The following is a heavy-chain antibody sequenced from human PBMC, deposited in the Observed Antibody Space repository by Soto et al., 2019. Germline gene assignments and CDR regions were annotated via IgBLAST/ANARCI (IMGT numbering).Heavy chain of an antibody. CDR1: VFTFGDYA. V-gene: IGHV3-49*03. Sequence: GGSLRLSCTASVFTFGDYAMSWFRQAPGKGLEWVGFIRSKAYGGTTEYAASVKGRFTISRDDSKSIAYLQMNSLKTEDTAVYYCTVTDIPNWFDPWGQGTLVTVSS. CDR3: TVTDIPNWFDP. CDR2: IRSKAYGGTT. D-gene: IGHD2-15*01. J-gene: IGHJ5*02.